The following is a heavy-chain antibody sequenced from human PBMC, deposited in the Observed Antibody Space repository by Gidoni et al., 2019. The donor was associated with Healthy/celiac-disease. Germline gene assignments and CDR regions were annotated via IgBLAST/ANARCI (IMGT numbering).Heavy chain of an antibody. CDR1: GGSISSYY. D-gene: IGHD3-22*01. V-gene: IGHV4-4*07. J-gene: IGHJ2*01. CDR2: IYTSGST. Sequence: QVQLQESGPGLVKPSETLSLTCTVSGGSISSYYWSWIRQPAGKGLEWIGRIYTSGSTNYNPSLKSRVTMSVDTSKNQFSLKLSSVTAADTAVYYCARVRDSSGYYRFDWYFDLWGRGTLVTVSS. CDR3: ARVRDSSGYYRFDWYFDL.